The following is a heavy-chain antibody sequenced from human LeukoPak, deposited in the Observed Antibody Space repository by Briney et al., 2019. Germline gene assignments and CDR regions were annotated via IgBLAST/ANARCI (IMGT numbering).Heavy chain of an antibody. CDR1: GYTFTGYY. V-gene: IGHV1-2*04. CDR2: INPNSGGT. D-gene: IGHD2-2*01. CDR3: ARYNGYCSSTSCYHQLGFDY. Sequence: ASVKVSCKASGYTFTGYYMHWVRQAPGQGLEWMGWINPNSGGTNYAQKFQGCVTMTRDTSISTAYMELSRLRSDDTAVYYCARYNGYCSSTSCYHQLGFDYWGQGTLVTVSS. J-gene: IGHJ4*02.